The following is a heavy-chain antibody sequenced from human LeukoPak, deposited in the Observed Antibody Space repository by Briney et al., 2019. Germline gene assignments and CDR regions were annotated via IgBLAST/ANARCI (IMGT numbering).Heavy chain of an antibody. CDR3: AKDLGGRYYDYFDY. CDR1: GFTFDDYP. Sequence: GRSLRLSCAASGFTFDDYPMHWIRQAPGKGPEYVSGISSNSRSIGYADSVKGRFTISRDNAKNSLYLQMNSLRAEDTALYYCAKDLGGRYYDYFDYWGQGTLVTVSS. V-gene: IGHV3-9*01. J-gene: IGHJ4*02. D-gene: IGHD1-26*01. CDR2: ISSNSRSI.